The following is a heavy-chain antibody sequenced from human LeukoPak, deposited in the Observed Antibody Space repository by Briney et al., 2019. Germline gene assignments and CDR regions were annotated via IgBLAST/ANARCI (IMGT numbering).Heavy chain of an antibody. CDR2: IYTSGST. J-gene: IGHJ4*02. D-gene: IGHD3-3*01. CDR3: ARAHYDFWSAYLDY. Sequence: SETLSLTCTVSGGSISSYSWSWIRQPAGKGLEWIGRIYTSGSTNYNPSLKSRVTMSVDTSKNQFSLKLSSVTAADTAVYYCARAHYDFWSAYLDYWCQGTLVTVSS. V-gene: IGHV4-4*07. CDR1: GGSISSYS.